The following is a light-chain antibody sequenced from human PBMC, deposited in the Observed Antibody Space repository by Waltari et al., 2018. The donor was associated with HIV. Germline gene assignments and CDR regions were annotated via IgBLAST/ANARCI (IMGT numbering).Light chain of an antibody. J-gene: IGKJ2*01. CDR2: LGS. CDR3: MQALQTPPA. V-gene: IGKV2-28*01. Sequence: DIVMTQSPLSLPVIPGEPASISCRSSQRLLHSNGDNYLDWYLQKPGQSPKLLIYLGSFRASGVPDRFSGSGSGTEFTLKITRVEADDIGVYYCMQALQTPPAFGQGTKLEIK. CDR1: QRLLHSNGDNY.